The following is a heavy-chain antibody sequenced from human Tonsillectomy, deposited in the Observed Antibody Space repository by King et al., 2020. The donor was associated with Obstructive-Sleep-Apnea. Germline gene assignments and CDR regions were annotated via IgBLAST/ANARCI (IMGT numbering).Heavy chain of an antibody. CDR3: ARHPRY. J-gene: IGHJ4*02. CDR2: IYYSGST. Sequence: VQLQESGPGLVKPSETLSLTCTVSGGSISSYSWSWIRQPPGKGLEWIGYIYYSGSTNYNPSLKSRVTISVDTSKNQFSLKLSSVTAADTAVYYCARHPRYWGQGTLVTVSS. CDR1: GGSISSYS. V-gene: IGHV4-59*08.